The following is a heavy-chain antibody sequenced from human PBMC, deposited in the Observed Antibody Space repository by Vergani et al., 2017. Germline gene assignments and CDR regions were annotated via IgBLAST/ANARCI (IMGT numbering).Heavy chain of an antibody. CDR1: GITFKNAW. Sequence: EVQVVESGGGLIKPGGSLRLSCVVSGITFKNAWINWVRQAPGKGLEWIGRIRSKNDGGTADYAAPLKGRFTISRDDSKDSAFLLVNNLKTEDTAVYFCVRDLEKDGTWYFDLWGRGTLVTVSS. V-gene: IGHV3-15*01. CDR3: VRDLEKDGTWYFDL. CDR2: IRSKNDGGTA. J-gene: IGHJ2*01. D-gene: IGHD5-24*01.